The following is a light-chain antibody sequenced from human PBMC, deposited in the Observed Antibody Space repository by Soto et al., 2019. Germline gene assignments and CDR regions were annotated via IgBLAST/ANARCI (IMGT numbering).Light chain of an antibody. V-gene: IGKV1-5*01. CDR3: QQYSSYST. J-gene: IGKJ1*01. CDR2: DAS. CDR1: QSISNW. Sequence: DIQMTQSPSSLSASVGDRVTITCRASQSISNWLAWYQQKPGKAPKLLIYDASTLESGVPSRFSGGGFGTDFTLTINSLQPDDFATYYCQQYSSYSTFGQGTKVEMK.